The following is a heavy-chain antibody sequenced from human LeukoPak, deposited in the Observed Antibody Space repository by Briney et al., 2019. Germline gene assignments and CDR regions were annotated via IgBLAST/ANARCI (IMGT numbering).Heavy chain of an antibody. D-gene: IGHD3-22*01. CDR3: ARKPIVNSAWYYFDY. V-gene: IGHV4-39*07. Sequence: PSETLSLTCTVSGGSISSSSYYWGWIRQPPGKGLEWIGSIYYSGSTYYNPSLKSRVTMSVDTSKNQFSLKLSSVTAADTAVYYCARKPIVNSAWYYFDYWGQGTLVTVSS. J-gene: IGHJ4*02. CDR2: IYYSGST. CDR1: GGSISSSSYY.